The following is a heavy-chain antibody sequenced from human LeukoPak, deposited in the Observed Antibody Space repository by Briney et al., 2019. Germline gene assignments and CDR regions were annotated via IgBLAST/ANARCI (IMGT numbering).Heavy chain of an antibody. CDR2: ITVDDVT. D-gene: IGHD5-24*01. CDR3: AKTRWQWTRKYFDF. J-gene: IGHJ4*02. CDR1: GFTFSSYA. V-gene: IGHV3-23*01. Sequence: GGSLRLSCAASGFTFSSYAMSWVRQAPGKGLEWISTITVDDVTYYAASVKGRFTISRYNSRNTLSLQMTSLRAEDSAVYYCAKTRWQWTRKYFDFWGQGSLGTVSS.